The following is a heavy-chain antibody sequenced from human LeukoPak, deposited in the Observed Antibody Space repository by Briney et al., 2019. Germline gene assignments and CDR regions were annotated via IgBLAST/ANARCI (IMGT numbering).Heavy chain of an antibody. Sequence: ASVKVSCKASGYTFTGYYMHWVRQAPGQGLEWMGWINPNSGGTNYAQKFQGRVTMTRDTSISTAYMELSRLRSDDTAVCYCARHEYSSTQFDYWGQGTLVTVSS. D-gene: IGHD6-6*01. CDR3: ARHEYSSTQFDY. J-gene: IGHJ4*02. CDR1: GYTFTGYY. CDR2: INPNSGGT. V-gene: IGHV1-2*02.